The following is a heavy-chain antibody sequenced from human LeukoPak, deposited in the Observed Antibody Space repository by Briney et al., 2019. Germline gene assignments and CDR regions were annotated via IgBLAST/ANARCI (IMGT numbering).Heavy chain of an antibody. Sequence: ASVTVSCKASGYTFTDYYMHWVRQAPGQGLEWMGWINPNSGGTNYAQKFQGRVTMTRDTSISTAYMELTRLTSDDTAVYYCARVRRYSGNYKPSTLFDPWGQGTLVTVSS. V-gene: IGHV1-2*02. J-gene: IGHJ5*02. CDR3: ARVRRYSGNYKPSTLFDP. D-gene: IGHD1-26*01. CDR1: GYTFTDYY. CDR2: INPNSGGT.